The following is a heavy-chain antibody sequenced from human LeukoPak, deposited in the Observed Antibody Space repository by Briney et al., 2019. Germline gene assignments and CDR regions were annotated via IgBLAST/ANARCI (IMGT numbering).Heavy chain of an antibody. CDR2: ISAYNGNT. V-gene: IGHV1-18*01. J-gene: IGHJ4*02. Sequence: ASVKVSCKASGGTFSSYAISWVRQAPGQGLEWMGWISAYNGNTNYAQKLQGRVTMTTDTSTSTAYMELRSLRSDDTAVYYCARGRGFGELFGYWGQGTLVTVSS. D-gene: IGHD3-10*01. CDR3: ARGRGFGELFGY. CDR1: GGTFSSYA.